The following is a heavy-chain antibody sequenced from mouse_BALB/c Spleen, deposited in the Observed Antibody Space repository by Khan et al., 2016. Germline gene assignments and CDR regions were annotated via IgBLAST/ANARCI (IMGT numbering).Heavy chain of an antibody. J-gene: IGHJ2*01. CDR3: AKLTGTPWDY. CDR1: GYTFTNYG. V-gene: IGHV9-3*02. D-gene: IGHD4-1*01. CDR2: INTNTGEP. Sequence: QIQLVQSGPELKKPGETVKISCKASGYTFTNYGMNWVKQAPGKGLKWMGWINTNTGEPTYAEEFKGRFAFSLETSASTAYLQINNFKNEVTATYFCAKLTGTPWDYWGQGTTLTVSS.